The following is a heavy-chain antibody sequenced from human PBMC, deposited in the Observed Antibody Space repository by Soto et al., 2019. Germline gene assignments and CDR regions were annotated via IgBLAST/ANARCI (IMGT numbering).Heavy chain of an antibody. CDR1: GGSISSSNW. V-gene: IGHV4-4*02. Sequence: SETLSLTCAVSGGSISSSNWWSWVRQPPGKGLEWIGEIYHSGSTNYNPSLKSRVTISVDKSKNQFSLKLSSVTAADTALYYCARDSYGSGSYSSWFDPWGQGTLVTVSS. CDR2: IYHSGST. J-gene: IGHJ5*02. D-gene: IGHD3-10*01. CDR3: ARDSYGSGSYSSWFDP.